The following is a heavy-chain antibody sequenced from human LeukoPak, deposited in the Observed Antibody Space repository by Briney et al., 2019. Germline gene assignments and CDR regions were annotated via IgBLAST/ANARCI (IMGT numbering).Heavy chain of an antibody. V-gene: IGHV4-4*07. Sequence: SETLSLTCTVSGGSISSYYWSWIRQPAGKGLEWIGRIYTSGSTNYNPSLKSRVTISVDTSKNQFSLKLSSVTAADTAVYYCARVGVRSYYYYGMDVWGKGTTVTVSS. J-gene: IGHJ6*04. CDR2: IYTSGST. D-gene: IGHD1-26*01. CDR3: ARVGVRSYYYYGMDV. CDR1: GGSISSYY.